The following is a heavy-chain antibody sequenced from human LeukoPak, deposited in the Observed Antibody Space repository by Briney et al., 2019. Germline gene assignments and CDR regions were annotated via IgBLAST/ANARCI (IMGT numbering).Heavy chain of an antibody. CDR1: GFTFDDYA. CDR2: ISWNSGSI. J-gene: IGHJ6*02. Sequence: LRLSCAASGFTFDDYAMHWVRQAPGKGLEWVSGISWNSGSIGYADSVKGRFTIPRDNAKNSLYLQMNSLRAEDTALYYCAKQEGSMVRGVYYYYGMDVWGQGTTVTVSS. D-gene: IGHD3-10*01. CDR3: AKQEGSMVRGVYYYYGMDV. V-gene: IGHV3-9*01.